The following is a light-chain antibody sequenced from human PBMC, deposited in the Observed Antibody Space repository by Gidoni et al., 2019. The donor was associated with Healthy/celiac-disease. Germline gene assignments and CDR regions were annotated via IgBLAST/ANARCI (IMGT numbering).Light chain of an antibody. CDR2: GAS. CDR3: QQYGSSRT. Sequence: EIVLTQYPGTLSLSPGDRATLSCRASQSVSSSYLAWYQQKPGQAPRLLIYGASSRATGIPDRFSGSGSGTDFTLTISRLEPEDFAVYYCQQYGSSRTFGQGTKVEIK. J-gene: IGKJ1*01. V-gene: IGKV3-20*01. CDR1: QSVSSSY.